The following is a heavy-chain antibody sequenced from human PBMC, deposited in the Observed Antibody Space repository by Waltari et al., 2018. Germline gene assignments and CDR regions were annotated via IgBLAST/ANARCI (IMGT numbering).Heavy chain of an antibody. D-gene: IGHD3-3*01. CDR2: SFAGGTT. CDR3: ARAGLGSPLEWQRLFDS. J-gene: IGHJ4*02. V-gene: IGHV3-53*01. CDR1: GFRVRYNY. Sequence: EVQLVDSGGGLIHPGGSLRLSCAASGFRVRYNYMSWVRQAPGRGLEWVSVSFAGGTTYYSDAVKGRFTMSRDDSRNTLYLQMNSLAADDTAVYYCARAGLGSPLEWQRLFDSWGQGTLVTVSS.